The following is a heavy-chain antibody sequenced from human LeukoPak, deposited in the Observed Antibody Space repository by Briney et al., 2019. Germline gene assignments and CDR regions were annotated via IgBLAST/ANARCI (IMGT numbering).Heavy chain of an antibody. J-gene: IGHJ4*02. CDR1: GGSFSEYS. Sequence: SETLSLTCAVYGGSFSEYSWTWIRQTPGKGLEWIGSIYYSGSTYYNPSLKSRVTISVDTSKNQFSLKLSSVTAADTAVYYCARHSGGSDYWGQGTLVTVSS. D-gene: IGHD3-10*01. V-gene: IGHV4-34*01. CDR2: IYYSGST. CDR3: ARHSGGSDY.